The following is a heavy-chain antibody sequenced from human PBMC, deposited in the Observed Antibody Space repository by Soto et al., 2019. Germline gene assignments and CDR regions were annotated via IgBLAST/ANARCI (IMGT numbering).Heavy chain of an antibody. CDR1: GGTFSSYT. D-gene: IGHD3-10*01. CDR2: IIPILGIA. J-gene: IGHJ4*02. Sequence: ASVKVSCKASGGTFSSYTISWVRQAPGQGLEWMGRIIPILGIANYAQKFQGRVTITADKSTSTAYMELSSLRSEDTAVYYCACSPPVRDAIDYWGQGTLVTVSS. V-gene: IGHV1-69*02. CDR3: ACSPPVRDAIDY.